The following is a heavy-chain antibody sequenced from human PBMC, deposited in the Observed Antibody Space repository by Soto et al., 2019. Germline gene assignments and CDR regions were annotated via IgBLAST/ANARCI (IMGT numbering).Heavy chain of an antibody. D-gene: IGHD3-10*01. CDR1: GYTFTSFG. J-gene: IGHJ4*02. CDR2: ITAYNGDT. V-gene: IGHV1-18*01. CDR3: ARGTRVRGIITNFDY. Sequence: QVPLVQSGAEVKKPGASVKVSCKTSGYTFTSFGISWMRQAPGQGLEWMGWITAYNGDTNYAQNLQGRLSMTTDTSPNTAYMELRKLRSDDTAVYYCARGTRVRGIITNFDYWGQGTLVTVSS.